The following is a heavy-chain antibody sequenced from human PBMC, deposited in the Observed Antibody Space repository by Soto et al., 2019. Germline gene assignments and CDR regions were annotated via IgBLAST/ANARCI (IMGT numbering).Heavy chain of an antibody. CDR2: IYYSGST. V-gene: IGHV4-59*01. CDR1: GGSISSYH. CDR3: ARDLRQPYSGYVY. D-gene: IGHD5-12*01. Sequence: SETLSLTCTVSGGSISSYHWSWIRQPPGKGLEWIGYIYYSGSTNYNPSLKSRVTISVDTSKNQFSLKLSSVTAADTAVCYCARDLRQPYSGYVYWGQGTLVTVSS. J-gene: IGHJ4*02.